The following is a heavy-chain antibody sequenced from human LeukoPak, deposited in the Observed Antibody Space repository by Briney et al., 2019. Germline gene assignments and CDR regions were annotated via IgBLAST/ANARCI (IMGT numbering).Heavy chain of an antibody. CDR3: ARVPYVFDL. V-gene: IGHV3-74*01. CDR1: GFTFSSYE. Sequence: SGGSLRLSCAASGFTFSSYEMNWVRQAPGKGLEWVSRINRDGSSTDYLDSVKGRFTISGDNARNTLYLQMNSLRAEDTAVYYCARVPYVFDLWGQGTMVTVSS. CDR2: INRDGSST. J-gene: IGHJ3*01.